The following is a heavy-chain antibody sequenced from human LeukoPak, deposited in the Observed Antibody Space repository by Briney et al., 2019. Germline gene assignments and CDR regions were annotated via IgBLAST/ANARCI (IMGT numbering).Heavy chain of an antibody. V-gene: IGHV3-23*01. CDR1: GFTFSSYA. D-gene: IGHD2-2*01. J-gene: IGHJ4*02. CDR3: AKGLGGLIVVVPAAMGPFDY. CDR2: ISGSGGST. Sequence: PGGSPRLSCAASGFTFSSYAMSWVRQAPGKGLEWVSAISGSGGSTYYADSVKGRFTISRDNSKNTLYLQMNSLRAEDTAVYYCAKGLGGLIVVVPAAMGPFDYWGQGTLVTVSS.